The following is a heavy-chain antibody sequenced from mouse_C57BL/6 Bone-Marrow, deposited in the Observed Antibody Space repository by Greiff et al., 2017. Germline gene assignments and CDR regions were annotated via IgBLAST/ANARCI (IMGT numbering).Heavy chain of an antibody. J-gene: IGHJ2*01. Sequence: DVHLVESGGDLVKPGGSLKLPCAAFGFTFSSYGLSWFRQTPDKRLEGVATFSIGGIYTYYPDSVRGRFTISRDNAKTTLYLQMSSLKSEDTAMCYCARHGLGLGYSGQNTTLTVSS. CDR3: ARHGLGLGY. CDR2: FSIGGIYT. D-gene: IGHD4-1*01. CDR1: GFTFSSYG. V-gene: IGHV5-6*01.